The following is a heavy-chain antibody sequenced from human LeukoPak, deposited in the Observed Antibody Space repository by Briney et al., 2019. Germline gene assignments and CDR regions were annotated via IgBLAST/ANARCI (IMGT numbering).Heavy chain of an antibody. D-gene: IGHD1-20*01. CDR2: INSDGSST. J-gene: IGHJ4*02. CDR3: SRIPITSTTSLDY. CDR1: GGSFSGYY. V-gene: IGHV3-74*01. Sequence: ETLSLTCAVYGGSFSGYYWSWIRQPPGKGLVWVSRINSDGSSTTYADSVRGRFTISRDNAKNTLYLQMNNLRAEDTAVYYCSRIPITSTTSLDYWGQGTLVTVSS.